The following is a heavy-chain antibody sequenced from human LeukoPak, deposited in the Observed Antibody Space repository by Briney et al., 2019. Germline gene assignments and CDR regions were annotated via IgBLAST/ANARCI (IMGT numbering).Heavy chain of an antibody. D-gene: IGHD2-8*01. Sequence: GGTLRLSCAASGFTFSTYGMSWVRQAPGKGLVWVSRINSDGSDIGYADFVKGRFIISRDNAKNTLYLQMNSLRTEDTATYYCAKPYNGLDYWGQGTLVAVSS. CDR2: INSDGSDI. V-gene: IGHV3-74*01. CDR1: GFTFSTYG. CDR3: AKPYNGLDY. J-gene: IGHJ4*02.